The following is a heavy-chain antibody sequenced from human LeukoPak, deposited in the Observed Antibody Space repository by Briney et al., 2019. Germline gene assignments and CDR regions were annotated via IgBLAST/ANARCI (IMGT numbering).Heavy chain of an antibody. Sequence: SETLSLTCTVSGGSISSSSYYWGWIRQPPGKGLEWIGSIYYSGSTYYNPSLKSRVTISVDTSKNQFSLKLSSVTAADTAVYYCARGLFAVYTRWVNWYFDLWGRGTLVTVSS. CDR2: IYYSGST. CDR3: ARGLFAVYTRWVNWYFDL. J-gene: IGHJ2*01. CDR1: GGSISSSSYY. D-gene: IGHD2-8*01. V-gene: IGHV4-39*01.